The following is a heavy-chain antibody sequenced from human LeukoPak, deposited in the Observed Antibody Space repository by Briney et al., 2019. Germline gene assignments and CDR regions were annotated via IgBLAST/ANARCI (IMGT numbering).Heavy chain of an antibody. Sequence: GASVKVSCKASGYTFTSYGISWVRQAPGRGLEWMGWISAYNGNTNYAQKLQGRVTMTTDTSTSAAYMELRSLRSDDTAVYYCARFPVVGGTFRYYYYYGMDVWGQGTTVTVSS. CDR3: ARFPVVGGTFRYYYYYGMDV. D-gene: IGHD3-16*01. CDR2: ISAYNGNT. V-gene: IGHV1-18*01. J-gene: IGHJ6*02. CDR1: GYTFTSYG.